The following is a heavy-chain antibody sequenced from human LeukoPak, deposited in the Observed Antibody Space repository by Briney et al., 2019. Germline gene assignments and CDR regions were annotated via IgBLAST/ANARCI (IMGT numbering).Heavy chain of an antibody. D-gene: IGHD1-7*01. CDR2: IYCSGNT. CDR1: GVSITTYY. CDR3: VRHRTGTTADY. Sequence: RPSETLSLTCTVSGVSITTYYWSWIRQPPGKELEWIGCIYCSGNTNNSPSLKSRVTILVDTSKNQFSLSLTSVTAADTAVYYCVRHRTGTTADYWGQGTLVTVSS. J-gene: IGHJ4*02. V-gene: IGHV4-59*08.